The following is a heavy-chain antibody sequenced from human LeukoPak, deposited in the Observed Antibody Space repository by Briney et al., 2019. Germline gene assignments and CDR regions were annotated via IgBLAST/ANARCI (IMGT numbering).Heavy chain of an antibody. V-gene: IGHV1-2*02. J-gene: IGHJ5*02. Sequence: ASVKVSCKASGYTFTGYYMHWVRQAPGQGLEWVGWINPNSGGTNYAQKFQGRVTMTRDTSISTAYMELSRLRSDDTAVYYCARAPHYYGSGSYYDQNWFDPWGQGTLVTVSS. CDR1: GYTFTGYY. D-gene: IGHD3-10*01. CDR3: ARAPHYYGSGSYYDQNWFDP. CDR2: INPNSGGT.